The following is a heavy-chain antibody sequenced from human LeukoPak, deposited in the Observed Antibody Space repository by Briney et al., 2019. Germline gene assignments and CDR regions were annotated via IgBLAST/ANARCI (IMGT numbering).Heavy chain of an antibody. CDR2: INQDGSVG. CDR1: AFTFRTYY. V-gene: IGHV3-7*05. Sequence: PGGPLRLSCTASAFTFRTYYMSWVRQAPGKGLEWVANINQDGSVGRYVDSVKGRFTISRDNAKNSVYLQMNSLRAEDTALYYCTREWWYIDHWGQGTLVTASS. D-gene: IGHD2-15*01. CDR3: TREWWYIDH. J-gene: IGHJ5*02.